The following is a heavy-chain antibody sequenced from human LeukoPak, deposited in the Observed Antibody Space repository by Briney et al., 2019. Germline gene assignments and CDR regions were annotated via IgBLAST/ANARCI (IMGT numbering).Heavy chain of an antibody. CDR1: GFTFSSYA. J-gene: IGHJ5*02. Sequence: GRSLRLSCAASGFTFSSYAMHWVRQAPGKGLEWVAVISYDGSNKYYADSVKGRFTISRDNSKNTLYLQMNRLRAEDTAVYYCARARYSYGRFVFDWFDPWGQGTLVTVSS. V-gene: IGHV3-30-3*01. CDR3: ARARYSYGRFVFDWFDP. D-gene: IGHD5-18*01. CDR2: ISYDGSNK.